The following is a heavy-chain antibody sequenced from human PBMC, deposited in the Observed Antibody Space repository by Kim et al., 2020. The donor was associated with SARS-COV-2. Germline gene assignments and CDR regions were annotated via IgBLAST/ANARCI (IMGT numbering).Heavy chain of an antibody. J-gene: IGHJ4*02. D-gene: IGHD2-15*01. Sequence: ASVKVSCKASGYSFTDYYIHWVRQAPGQGLEWMGILSPSAGSTSHAQKFQGRPTMTSDTSTRTAFMELTSLTSDDTAVYYCAKALGGDDSWGQGTLVTVSS. CDR3: AKALGGDDS. CDR2: LSPSAGST. V-gene: IGHV1-46*01. CDR1: GYSFTDYY.